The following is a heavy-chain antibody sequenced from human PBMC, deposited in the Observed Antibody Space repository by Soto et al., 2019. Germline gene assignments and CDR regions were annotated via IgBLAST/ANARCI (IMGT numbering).Heavy chain of an antibody. D-gene: IGHD1-26*01. Sequence: GGSLRLSCAASGFTVSSNYMSWVRQAPGKGLECVSVIYSGGSTYYADSVKGRFTISRDNSKNTVYLQMNSLRAEDTAVYYCARDIGDYSDYWGQGTLVTVSS. CDR3: ARDIGDYSDY. CDR1: GFTVSSNY. CDR2: IYSGGST. J-gene: IGHJ4*02. V-gene: IGHV3-66*01.